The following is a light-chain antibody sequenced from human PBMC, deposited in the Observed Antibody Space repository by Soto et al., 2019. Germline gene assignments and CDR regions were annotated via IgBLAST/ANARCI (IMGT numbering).Light chain of an antibody. CDR1: QSVSSN. V-gene: IGKV3-15*01. CDR3: QQYNNWPPKT. Sequence: EIVMTQSPATLSVSPGERATLSCRASQSVSSNLAWYQQKPGQAPRLLIYGASTRATGIPARFSGSGSGTEFTLTLSSLQSEDFAVYYCQQYNNWPPKTLGQGTKVEIK. CDR2: GAS. J-gene: IGKJ1*01.